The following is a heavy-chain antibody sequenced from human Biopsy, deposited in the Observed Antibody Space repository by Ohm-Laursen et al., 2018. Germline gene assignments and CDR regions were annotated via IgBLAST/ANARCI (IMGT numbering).Heavy chain of an antibody. Sequence: SLRLSCSASGFTFSNYQMSWIRQTPGKGLEWVSHISSGGSTIFHADSVKGRFTISRDDAKGSLYLQMTNLRAEDTAVYYCGRSYGIMAAPVHLWGQGTLVTVYS. CDR3: GRSYGIMAAPVHL. CDR2: ISSGGSTI. J-gene: IGHJ4*01. D-gene: IGHD3-16*01. V-gene: IGHV3-11*01. CDR1: GFTFSNYQ.